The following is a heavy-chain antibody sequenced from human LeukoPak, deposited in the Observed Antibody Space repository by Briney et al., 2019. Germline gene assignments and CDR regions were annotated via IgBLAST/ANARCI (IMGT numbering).Heavy chain of an antibody. CDR3: ARVYYYDSSGYSDY. Sequence: SETLSLACAVYGGSFSGYYWTWIRQPPGKGLEWIGSIYYSGSTFYNPSLKGRVTISVDTSKNQFSLQLTSVTAADTAVYYCARVYYYDSSGYSDYWGQGTLVTVSS. D-gene: IGHD3-22*01. V-gene: IGHV4-34*01. J-gene: IGHJ4*02. CDR2: IYYSGST. CDR1: GGSFSGYY.